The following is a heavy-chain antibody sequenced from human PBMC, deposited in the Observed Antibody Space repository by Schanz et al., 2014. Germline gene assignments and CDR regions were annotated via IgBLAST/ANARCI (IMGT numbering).Heavy chain of an antibody. CDR3: AKSQGSSFDS. CDR2: IGVDGTTT. Sequence: EVQLLESGGGLVQPGGSLRLSCLASGFAFSSYGMNWLRQAPGKGLEWVSVIGVDGTTTYYADSVKGRFTISSDSSKNTLYLQMSSLRADDTAVYYCAKSQGSSFDSWGQGTLVTVSS. D-gene: IGHD6-13*01. J-gene: IGHJ4*02. V-gene: IGHV3-23*01. CDR1: GFAFSSYG.